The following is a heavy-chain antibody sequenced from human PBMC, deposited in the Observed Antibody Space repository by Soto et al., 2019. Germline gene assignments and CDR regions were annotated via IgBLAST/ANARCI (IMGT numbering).Heavy chain of an antibody. CDR3: AKGYSDSSWSHLDF. J-gene: IGHJ4*02. CDR2: LNGHPTEK. CDR1: GFTFSSYA. Sequence: GGSLRLCCVISGFTFSSYAMTWVRQAPGKGLEWVSTLNGHPTEKYHADSVRGRFTISRDNSKSTLYLQMNSLRAEDSAIYYCAKGYSDSSWSHLDFWGQGTLVTVSS. V-gene: IGHV3-23*01. D-gene: IGHD6-13*01.